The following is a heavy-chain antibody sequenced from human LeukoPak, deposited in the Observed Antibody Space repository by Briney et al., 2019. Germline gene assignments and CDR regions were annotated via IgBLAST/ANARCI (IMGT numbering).Heavy chain of an antibody. CDR2: IYHSGST. Sequence: SETLSLTCTVSGYSISSGYYWGWIRQPPGKGLEWIGSIYHSGSTYYSPSLKSRVTISVDTSKNQFSLKLSSVTAADTAVYYCARDQIMYSSGWPQYFQHWGQGTLVTVSS. CDR1: GYSISSGYY. J-gene: IGHJ1*01. V-gene: IGHV4-38-2*02. CDR3: ARDQIMYSSGWPQYFQH. D-gene: IGHD6-19*01.